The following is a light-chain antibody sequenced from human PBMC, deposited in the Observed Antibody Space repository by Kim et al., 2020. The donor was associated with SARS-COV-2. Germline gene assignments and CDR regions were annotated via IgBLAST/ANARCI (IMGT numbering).Light chain of an antibody. Sequence: ASVGDRVTITCRASQSISRYLDWYQQKPGKAPNLLIYTASSLRSGVPSRFSGSGSGTDFTLTISSLQPEDFATYYCRQSYSNPITFGQGTRLEIK. CDR2: TAS. CDR1: QSISRY. J-gene: IGKJ5*01. V-gene: IGKV1-39*01. CDR3: RQSYSNPIT.